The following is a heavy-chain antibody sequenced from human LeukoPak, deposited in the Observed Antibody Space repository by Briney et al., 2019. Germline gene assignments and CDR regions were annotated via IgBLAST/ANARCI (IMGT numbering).Heavy chain of an antibody. V-gene: IGHV3-23*01. D-gene: IGHD2-21*01. Sequence: PGGSLRLSCAASGFTFSTYAMNWVRHTPGKGLEWVSSIVGSGADTYYADSVKGRFTISRDSSKNTLYLQMNSLRAEDAAVYYCAKAPVTSCRGAYCYPFDYWGQGTLVTVSS. J-gene: IGHJ4*02. CDR2: IVGSGADT. CDR1: GFTFSTYA. CDR3: AKAPVTSCRGAYCYPFDY.